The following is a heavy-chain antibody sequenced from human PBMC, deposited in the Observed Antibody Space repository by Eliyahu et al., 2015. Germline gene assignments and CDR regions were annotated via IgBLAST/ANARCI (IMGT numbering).Heavy chain of an antibody. Sequence: QVQLQESGPGLVXPSETLSLTCTVSGGSISSYXWSWXRXPPGKGXEWIGYIYYSGSTNYNPSLKSRVTISVDTSKXXFSLKLSSVTAADTAVYYCARGRYSGDYWGQGTLVTVSS. J-gene: IGHJ4*02. D-gene: IGHD4-11*01. CDR1: GGSISSYX. V-gene: IGHV4-59*01. CDR2: IYYSGST. CDR3: ARGRYSGDY.